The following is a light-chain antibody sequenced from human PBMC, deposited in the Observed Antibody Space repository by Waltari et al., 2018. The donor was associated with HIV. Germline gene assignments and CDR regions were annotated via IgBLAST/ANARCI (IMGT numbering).Light chain of an antibody. CDR2: DAS. CDR1: QSISIY. CDR3: QQSFDIPLV. Sequence: DLQITPSPSSLSSSLGDRVPITCRASQSISIYLNWYQQKPGKAPNLLIYDASNLQSGLPSRFSGSGSGTDFTLTITNLQPEDFATYFCQQSFDIPLVFGPGTKVD. J-gene: IGKJ3*01. V-gene: IGKV1-39*01.